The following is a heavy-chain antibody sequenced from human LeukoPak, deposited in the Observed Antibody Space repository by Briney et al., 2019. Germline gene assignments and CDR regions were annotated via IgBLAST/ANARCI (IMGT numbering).Heavy chain of an antibody. V-gene: IGHV4-39*07. CDR2: IYYSGST. CDR1: GGSISSSSYY. J-gene: IGHJ5*02. CDR3: ARVWVPKHNWFDP. D-gene: IGHD1-1*01. Sequence: PSETLSLTCTVSGGSISSSSYYWGWIRQPPGKGLEWIGSIYYSGSTYYNPSLKSRVTISVDTSKNQFSLKLSSVTAADTAVYYCARVWVPKHNWFDPWGQGTLVTVSS.